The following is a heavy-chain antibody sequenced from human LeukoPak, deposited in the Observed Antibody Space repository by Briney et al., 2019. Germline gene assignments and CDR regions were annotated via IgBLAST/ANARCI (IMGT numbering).Heavy chain of an antibody. J-gene: IGHJ4*02. CDR3: ARGSIYYGSGWGGY. CDR2: INHSGST. CDR1: GGSFSGYY. D-gene: IGHD3-10*01. V-gene: IGHV4-34*01. Sequence: PSETLSLTCAVYGGSFSGYYWSWIRQPPGKGLEWIGEINHSGSTNYNPSLKSRVTISVDTSKNQFSLKLSSVTAADTAVYYCARGSIYYGSGWGGYWGQGTLVTVSS.